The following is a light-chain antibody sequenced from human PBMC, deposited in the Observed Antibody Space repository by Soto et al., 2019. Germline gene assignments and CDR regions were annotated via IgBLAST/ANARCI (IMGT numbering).Light chain of an antibody. Sequence: EIVLTQSPGTLSLSPGERATLSCRASQSFNSIYLAWYQQKPGQAPRLLIYGASTRATGIPDRFSGSGSGTDFTLTISRLEPEYFAVYYCHQYDSWTFGQGTKVDI. J-gene: IGKJ1*01. CDR3: HQYDSWT. V-gene: IGKV3-20*01. CDR1: QSFNSIY. CDR2: GAS.